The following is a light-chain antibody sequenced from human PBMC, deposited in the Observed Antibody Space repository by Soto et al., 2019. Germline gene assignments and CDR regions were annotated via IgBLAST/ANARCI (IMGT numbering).Light chain of an antibody. J-gene: IGKJ5*01. V-gene: IGKV3-20*01. CDR2: GAS. CDR3: QLYSTSLFT. CDR1: QYINSIY. Sequence: EIVLTQSPGTLSLSPGERPTLSCRANQYINSIYLAWYQQKPGQAPRXXIYGASSRATGIPDRFSGSGYGTDLTITISRLEPEDFEVYDGQLYSTSLFTFAQGTRLEIK.